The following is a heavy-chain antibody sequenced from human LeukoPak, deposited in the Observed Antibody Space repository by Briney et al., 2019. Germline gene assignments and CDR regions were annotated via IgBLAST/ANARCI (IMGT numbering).Heavy chain of an antibody. Sequence: GGSLRLSCAASGFTFDDYGMSWVRQAPGKGLEWVSGINWNGGSTGYADSVKGRFTISRDNAKNSLYLQMNSLRAEDTALYHCARTSYSSGWYGAFDIWGQGTMVTVSS. J-gene: IGHJ3*02. CDR2: INWNGGST. D-gene: IGHD6-19*01. V-gene: IGHV3-20*01. CDR1: GFTFDDYG. CDR3: ARTSYSSGWYGAFDI.